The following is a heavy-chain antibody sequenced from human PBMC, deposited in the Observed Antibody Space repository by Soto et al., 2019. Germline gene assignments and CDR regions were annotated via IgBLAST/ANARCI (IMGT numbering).Heavy chain of an antibody. V-gene: IGHV1-18*01. D-gene: IGHD6-13*01. Sequence: QVQLVQSGAEVKKPGASVKVSCKASGYTFTSYGISWVRQAPGQGLEWMGWISAYNGNTNYAQKLQGRVTMPTDTSTSTADRELRSLRSDDTAVYYCARDTWRTHSSWNWFDPWGQGTLVTVSS. CDR1: GYTFTSYG. CDR2: ISAYNGNT. J-gene: IGHJ5*02. CDR3: ARDTWRTHSSWNWFDP.